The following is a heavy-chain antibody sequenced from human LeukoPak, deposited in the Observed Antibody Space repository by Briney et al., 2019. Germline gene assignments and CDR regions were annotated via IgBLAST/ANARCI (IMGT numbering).Heavy chain of an antibody. CDR2: IYYSGST. V-gene: IGHV4-30-4*01. Sequence: SETLSLTCTVSGGSISSGDYYWSWIRQPPGKGLEWIGYIYYSGSTYYNPSLKSRVTISVDTSKNQFSLKLSSVTAADTAVYYCARVVVAAGHWFDPWGQGTLVTVSS. D-gene: IGHD2-15*01. CDR3: ARVVVAAGHWFDP. J-gene: IGHJ5*02. CDR1: GGSISSGDYY.